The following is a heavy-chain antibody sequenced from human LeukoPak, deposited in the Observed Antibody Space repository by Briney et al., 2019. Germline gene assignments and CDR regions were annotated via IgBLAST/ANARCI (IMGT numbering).Heavy chain of an antibody. CDR3: ARVVGGSTYYFDY. V-gene: IGHV4-59*12. J-gene: IGHJ4*02. CDR1: GGSISSYY. CDR2: IYYSGST. D-gene: IGHD3-10*01. Sequence: SETLSLTCTVSGGSISSYYWSWIRQPPGKGLEWIGYIYYSGSTNYNPSLKSRVTISVDTSKNQFSLKLSSVPAADTAVYYCARVVGGSTYYFDYWGQGTLVTVSS.